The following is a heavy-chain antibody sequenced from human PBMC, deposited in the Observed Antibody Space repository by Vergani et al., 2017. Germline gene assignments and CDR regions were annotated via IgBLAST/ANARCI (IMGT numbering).Heavy chain of an antibody. CDR3: ARGKTPPIVVVIGDAFDI. CDR2: INHSGST. V-gene: IGHV4-34*01. D-gene: IGHD3-22*01. CDR1: GGSFSGYY. Sequence: QVQLQQWGAGLLKPSETLSLTCAVYGGSFSGYYWSWIRQPPGKGLEWIGEINHSGSTNYNPSLKSRVTISVDTSKNQCSLKLSSVTASDTAVYYCARGKTPPIVVVIGDAFDIGGQGTMVTVSS. J-gene: IGHJ3*02.